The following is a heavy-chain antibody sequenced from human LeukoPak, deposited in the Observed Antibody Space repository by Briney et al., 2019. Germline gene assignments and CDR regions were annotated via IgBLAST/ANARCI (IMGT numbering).Heavy chain of an antibody. CDR2: SRTKARGYTT. V-gene: IGHV3-72*01. Sequence: PGGSLRLSCTASEFSLSDFYMDWVRQAPGKGLEWVGRSRTKARGYTTEYAASVRDRFTVSRDESRNSVYLQMDSLRTEDTAVYFCARGGGLDVWGQGATVTVSS. CDR3: ARGGGLDV. D-gene: IGHD3-16*01. CDR1: EFSLSDFY. J-gene: IGHJ6*02.